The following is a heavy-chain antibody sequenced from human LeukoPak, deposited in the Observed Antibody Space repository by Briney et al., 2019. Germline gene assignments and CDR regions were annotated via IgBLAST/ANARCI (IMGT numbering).Heavy chain of an antibody. CDR3: ASEYCGGDCYRSYWYFDL. V-gene: IGHV3-66*01. J-gene: IGHJ2*01. D-gene: IGHD2-21*02. Sequence: GGSLRLSCAASGFTFSSYSMSWVRQAPGKGLEWVSVIYSGGSTYYADSVKGRFTISRDNSKNTLYLQMNSLRAEDTAVYYCASEYCGGDCYRSYWYFDLWGRGTLVTVSS. CDR2: IYSGGST. CDR1: GFTFSSYS.